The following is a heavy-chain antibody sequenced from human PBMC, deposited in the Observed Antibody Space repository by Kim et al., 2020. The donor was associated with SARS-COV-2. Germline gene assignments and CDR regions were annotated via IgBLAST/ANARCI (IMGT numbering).Heavy chain of an antibody. CDR2: IIPILGIA. Sequence: SVKVSCKASGGTFSSYAISWVRQAPGQGLEWMGRIIPILGIANYAQKFQGRVTITADKSTSTAYMELSSLRSEDTAVYYCARAPTGGYSYGDAFDIWGQGTMVTVSS. J-gene: IGHJ3*02. CDR3: ARAPTGGYSYGDAFDI. CDR1: GGTFSSYA. D-gene: IGHD5-18*01. V-gene: IGHV1-69*04.